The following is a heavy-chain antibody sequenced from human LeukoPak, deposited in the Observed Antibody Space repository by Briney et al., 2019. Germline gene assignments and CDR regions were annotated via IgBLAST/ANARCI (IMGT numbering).Heavy chain of an antibody. CDR1: GFTFDDYA. Sequence: PGGSLRLSCAASGFTFDDYAMHWVRQAPGKGLEWVSGISWNSGSIGYADSVKGRFTISRDNAKNSLYLQMNSLRAEDTALYYCAKDTDHTAMYYGTDVWGQGTTVTVSS. CDR2: ISWNSGSI. J-gene: IGHJ6*02. D-gene: IGHD5-18*01. V-gene: IGHV3-9*01. CDR3: AKDTDHTAMYYGTDV.